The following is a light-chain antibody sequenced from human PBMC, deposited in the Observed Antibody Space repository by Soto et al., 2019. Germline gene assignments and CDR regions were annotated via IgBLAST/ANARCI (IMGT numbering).Light chain of an antibody. CDR1: QSIGRF. Sequence: DIQMTQSPSTLSASVGDRVTITCRASQSIGRFLAWYQHQPGKAPKLLIYDASTLESGVASRFSGTGYGTEFTFSITSVQPEDFGTYYCQQCYMGWTFGQGTKVDFK. CDR3: QQCYMGWT. J-gene: IGKJ1*01. CDR2: DAS. V-gene: IGKV1-5*01.